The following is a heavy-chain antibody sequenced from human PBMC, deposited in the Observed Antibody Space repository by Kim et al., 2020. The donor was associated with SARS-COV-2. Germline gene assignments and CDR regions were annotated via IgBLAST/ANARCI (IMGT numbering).Heavy chain of an antibody. Sequence: GGSLRLSCEASGFTFNRYGFHWVRQAPGKGLEWVAFVSFDGKKKYYTDSVKGRFTISREFSKDIVYLQMRSLRAEDNAIYYCAIDWGKKNSDYNFFAHWG. CDR1: GFTFNRYG. CDR3: AIDWGKKNSDYNFFAH. D-gene: IGHD4-4*01. CDR2: VSFDGKKK. V-gene: IGHV3-30*02. J-gene: IGHJ1*01.